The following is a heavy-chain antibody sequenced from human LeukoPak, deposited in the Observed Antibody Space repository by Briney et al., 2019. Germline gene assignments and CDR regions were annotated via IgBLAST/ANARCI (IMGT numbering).Heavy chain of an antibody. J-gene: IGHJ4*02. CDR3: TTERYNWNYVWDY. V-gene: IGHV3-15*01. D-gene: IGHD1-7*01. CDR2: IKSKTDGGTT. CDR1: GFTFSSYA. Sequence: GGSLRHSCAASGFTFSSYAMHWVRQAPGKGLEWVGRIKSKTDGGTTDYAAPVKGRFTISRDDSKNTLYLQMNSLKTEDTAVYYCTTERYNWNYVWDYWGQGTLVTVSS.